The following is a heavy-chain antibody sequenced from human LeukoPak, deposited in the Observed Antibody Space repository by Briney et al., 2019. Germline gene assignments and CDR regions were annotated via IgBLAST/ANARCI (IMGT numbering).Heavy chain of an antibody. CDR2: IIPIFGTA. Sequence: SVKVSCKASGGTFSSYAISWVRQAPGQGLEWMGGIIPIFGTANYAQKFQGRVTITADESTSTAYMELSSLRSEDTAVYYCATYTAMVNYYYYGMDVWGQGTTVTVSS. D-gene: IGHD5-18*01. CDR3: ATYTAMVNYYYYGMDV. CDR1: GGTFSSYA. V-gene: IGHV1-69*13. J-gene: IGHJ6*02.